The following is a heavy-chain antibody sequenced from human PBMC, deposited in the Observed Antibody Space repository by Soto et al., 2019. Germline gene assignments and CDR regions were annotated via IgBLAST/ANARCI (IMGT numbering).Heavy chain of an antibody. CDR3: ARDLHDYGDYGDYYYMDV. CDR1: GGSVSSGSYY. V-gene: IGHV4-61*01. Sequence: SETLSLTCTVSGGSVSSGSYYWSWIRQPPGKGLEWIGYIYYSGSTNYNPSLKSRVTISVDTSKNQFSLKLSSVTAADTAVYYCARDLHDYGDYGDYYYMDVWGKGTTVTVSS. D-gene: IGHD4-17*01. CDR2: IYYSGST. J-gene: IGHJ6*03.